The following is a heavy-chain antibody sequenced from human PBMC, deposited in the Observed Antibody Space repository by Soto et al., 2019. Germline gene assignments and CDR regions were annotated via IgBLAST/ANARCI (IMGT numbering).Heavy chain of an antibody. CDR1: GGTFSSYA. J-gene: IGHJ6*02. CDR3: ARDRRGMGVVISRGMDV. Sequence: QVQLVQSGAEVKKPGSSVKVSCKASGGTFSSYAISWVRQAPGQGLEWMGGIIPIFGTANYAQKFQGRVTIDADGYNSRGHMELGSAGSEDTPVYYCARDRRGMGVVISRGMDVWGQGTTVTVSS. V-gene: IGHV1-69*01. D-gene: IGHD3-22*01. CDR2: IIPIFGTA.